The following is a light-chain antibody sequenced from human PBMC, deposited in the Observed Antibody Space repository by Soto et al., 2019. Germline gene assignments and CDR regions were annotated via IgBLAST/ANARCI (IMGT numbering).Light chain of an antibody. CDR1: SSDVGGYNY. CDR3: SSYTSSSTLVV. V-gene: IGLV2-14*01. J-gene: IGLJ2*01. Sequence: QSVLTQPASVSGSPGQSITIYCTGTSSDVGGYNYVSWYQQHPGKAPKLMIYEVNNRPSGVSNRFSGSKSGNTASLTISGLQAEDEADYYCSSYTSSSTLVVFGGGTKLTVL. CDR2: EVN.